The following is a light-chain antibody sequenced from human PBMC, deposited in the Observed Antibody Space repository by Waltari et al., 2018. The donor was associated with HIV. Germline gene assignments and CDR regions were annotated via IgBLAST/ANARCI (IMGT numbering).Light chain of an antibody. CDR2: DVS. CDR3: SSYTSSSTRV. J-gene: IGLJ1*01. Sequence: QSALTQPASVSGSPGQSITISCTGTSSDVGDYNYVSWYQQHPGTAPKLIIYDVSNRPSGVSNRFSGSKSGNTASLTISGLQTEDEADYYCSSYTSSSTRVFGTGTKVTVL. CDR1: SSDVGDYNY. V-gene: IGLV2-14*01.